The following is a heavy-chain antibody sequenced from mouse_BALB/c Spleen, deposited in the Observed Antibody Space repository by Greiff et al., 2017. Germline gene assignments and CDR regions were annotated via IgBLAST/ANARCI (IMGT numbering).Heavy chain of an antibody. CDR3: VRGDDYAMDY. Sequence: VKLVESGPGLVAPSQSLSITCTVSGFSLTSYDISWIRQPPGKGLEWLGVIWTGGGTNYNSAFMSRLSISKDNSKSQVFLKMNSLQTDDTAIYYCVRGDDYAMDYWGQGTSVTVSS. CDR2: IWTGGGT. CDR1: GFSLTSYD. J-gene: IGHJ4*01. V-gene: IGHV2-9-2*01.